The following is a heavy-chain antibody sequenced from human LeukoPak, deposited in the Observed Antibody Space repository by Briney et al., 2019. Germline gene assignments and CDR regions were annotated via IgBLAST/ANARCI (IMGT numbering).Heavy chain of an antibody. CDR1: GGSISSYY. CDR2: INHSGST. J-gene: IGHJ4*02. V-gene: IGHV4-34*01. Sequence: SETLSLTCTVSGGSISSYYWSWIRQPPGKGLEWIGEINHSGSTNYNPSLKSRVTISVDTSKNQFSLKLSSVTAADTAVYYCARGADYYDSSGYQYYFDYWGQGTLVTVSS. CDR3: ARGADYYDSSGYQYYFDY. D-gene: IGHD3-22*01.